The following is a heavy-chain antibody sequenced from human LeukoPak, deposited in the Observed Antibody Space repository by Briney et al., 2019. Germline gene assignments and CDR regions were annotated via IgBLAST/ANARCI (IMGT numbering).Heavy chain of an antibody. V-gene: IGHV3-74*01. CDR1: GLTFSSHW. D-gene: IGHD5-24*01. CDR2: ITNDGSST. J-gene: IGHJ4*02. CDR3: TRVGYIDEGIDY. Sequence: GGSLRLSCAASGLTFSSHWMHWVRQAPGKGLVWVSRITNDGSSTTYADSVKGRFTISRDNAKNSLYLQMNSLRAEDTAIYYCTRVGYIDEGIDYWGQGTLVIVSS.